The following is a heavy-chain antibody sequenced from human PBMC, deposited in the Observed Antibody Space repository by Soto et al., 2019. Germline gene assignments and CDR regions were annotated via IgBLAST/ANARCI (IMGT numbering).Heavy chain of an antibody. Sequence: SETLSLTCTVSGGSVSSGSYYWSWIRQPPGKGLEWIGYIYYSGSTNYNPSLKSRVTISVDTSKNQFSLKLSSVTAADTAVYYCARADGEKATITGFDYWGQGTLVTVSS. CDR3: ARADGEKATITGFDY. CDR2: IYYSGST. CDR1: GGSVSSGSYY. J-gene: IGHJ4*02. V-gene: IGHV4-61*01. D-gene: IGHD5-12*01.